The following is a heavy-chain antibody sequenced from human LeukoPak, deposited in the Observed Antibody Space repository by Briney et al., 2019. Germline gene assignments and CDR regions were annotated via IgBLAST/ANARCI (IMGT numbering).Heavy chain of an antibody. CDR3: AKASHYNWNDQFDY. Sequence: GGSLRLSCAASGFTFDDYAMHWVRQAPGEGLEWVSGISWNSGSIGYADSVKGRFTISRDNAKNSLYLQMNSLRAEDTALYYCAKASHYNWNDQFDYWGQGTLVTVSS. CDR2: ISWNSGSI. J-gene: IGHJ4*02. V-gene: IGHV3-9*01. D-gene: IGHD1-1*01. CDR1: GFTFDDYA.